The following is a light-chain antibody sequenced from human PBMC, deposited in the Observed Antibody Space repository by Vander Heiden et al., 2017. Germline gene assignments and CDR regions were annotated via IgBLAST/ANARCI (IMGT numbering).Light chain of an antibody. V-gene: IGKV1-5*03. Sequence: DIQMTQSPSTLSASVGDSVTITCRAGQSISSWLAWYQHKPGKAPKILIYKASSLESGVPSRCSGSGSGTEFTLTISGLQPDDVATYYCQQYKSYPSFGQGTKLEIK. CDR2: KAS. CDR3: QQYKSYPS. J-gene: IGKJ2*01. CDR1: QSISSW.